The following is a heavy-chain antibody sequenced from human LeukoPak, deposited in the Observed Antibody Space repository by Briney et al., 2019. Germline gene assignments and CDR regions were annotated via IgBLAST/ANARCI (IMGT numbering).Heavy chain of an antibody. V-gene: IGHV3-21*01. Sequence: GGSLRLSCAASGFTFSTYSMNWGRQAPGKGLEWVSSITSSSSYIYYADSVKGRFTISRDNAKNSLYLQMNSLRAEDTAVYYCARVTGGARNDNFYYYHMDVWGKGTTVTVSS. CDR1: GFTFSTYS. D-gene: IGHD5-24*01. J-gene: IGHJ6*03. CDR3: ARVTGGARNDNFYYYHMDV. CDR2: ITSSSSYI.